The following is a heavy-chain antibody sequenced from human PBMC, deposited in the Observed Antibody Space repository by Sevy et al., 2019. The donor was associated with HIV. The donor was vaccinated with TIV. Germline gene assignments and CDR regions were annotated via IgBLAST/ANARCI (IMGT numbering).Heavy chain of an antibody. V-gene: IGHV3-30*18. J-gene: IGHJ3*02. Sequence: GGSLRLSCAASDFRFSDFAMHWVRQAPGKGLEWVAFISYDGKRTKYADSVKGRFTISRDNSKNTLYLQLNSLRAEDTAVYYCAKSMGGFDAFDIWGQGTMVTVSS. CDR1: DFRFSDFA. CDR2: ISYDGKRT. D-gene: IGHD6-25*01. CDR3: AKSMGGFDAFDI.